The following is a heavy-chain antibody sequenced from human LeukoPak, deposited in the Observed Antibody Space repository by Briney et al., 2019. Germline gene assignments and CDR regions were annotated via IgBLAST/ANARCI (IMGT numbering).Heavy chain of an antibody. J-gene: IGHJ4*02. CDR1: SGSLSSYY. D-gene: IGHD6-13*01. CDR2: IYYSGSN. Sequence: SETLSLTCTVYSGSLSSYYWRWIRQPPGKGLEWIGYIYYSGSNNYNPSLKSRVTISVDTSKNQFSLKLSSVTAADTAVYYCARGLIMAVAGRGEFHYWGQGTLVTVSS. V-gene: IGHV4-59*01. CDR3: ARGLIMAVAGRGEFHY.